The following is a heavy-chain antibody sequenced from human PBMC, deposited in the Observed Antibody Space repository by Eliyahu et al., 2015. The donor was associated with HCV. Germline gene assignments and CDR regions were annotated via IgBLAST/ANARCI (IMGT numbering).Heavy chain of an antibody. CDR1: GXTLTELS. Sequence: QVQLVQSGAEVKKPGASVKVSCKVSGXTLTELSMHWVRQAPGKGLEWMGGFDPEDGETIYAQKFQGRVTMTEDTSTDTAYMELSSLRSEDTAVYYCATFLISSSWPPPYYYYGMDVWGQGTTVTISS. CDR2: FDPEDGET. CDR3: ATFLISSSWPPPYYYYGMDV. D-gene: IGHD6-13*01. V-gene: IGHV1-24*01. J-gene: IGHJ6*02.